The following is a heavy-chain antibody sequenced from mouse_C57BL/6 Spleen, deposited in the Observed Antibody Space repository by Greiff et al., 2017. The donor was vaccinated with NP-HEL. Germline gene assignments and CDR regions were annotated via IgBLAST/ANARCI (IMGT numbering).Heavy chain of an antibody. CDR1: GFTFSDYG. D-gene: IGHD1-1*01. J-gene: IGHJ3*01. CDR3: ARRMDYAPFAY. CDR2: ISSGSSTI. Sequence: EVQVVESGGGLVKPGGSLKLSCAASGFTFSDYGMHWVRQAPEKGLEWVAYISSGSSTIYYADTVKGRFTISRDNAKNTLFLQMTSLRSEDTAMYYCARRMDYAPFAYWGQGTLVTVSA. V-gene: IGHV5-17*01.